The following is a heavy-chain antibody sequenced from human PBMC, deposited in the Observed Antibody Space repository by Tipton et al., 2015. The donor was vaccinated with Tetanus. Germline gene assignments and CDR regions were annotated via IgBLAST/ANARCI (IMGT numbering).Heavy chain of an antibody. CDR1: GFTFSSYS. Sequence: SLRLSCAASGFTFSSYSMNWVRQAPGKGLEWVSSISSSSSYIYYADSVKGRFTISRDNAKNSLYLQMNSLRADDTAVYYCVRKGTAIPLDYWGQGTLVTVSS. D-gene: IGHD2-21*02. J-gene: IGHJ4*02. CDR2: ISSSSSYI. CDR3: VRKGTAIPLDY. V-gene: IGHV3-21*01.